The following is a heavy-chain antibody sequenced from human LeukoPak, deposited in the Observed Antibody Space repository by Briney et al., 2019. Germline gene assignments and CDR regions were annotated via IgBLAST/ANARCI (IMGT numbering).Heavy chain of an antibody. Sequence: SGGSLRLSCAASEFNFNNHDMHWVRQAPGKGLEWVAAISYDGRNKYYADSVKGRFTISRDNSKNTLNLQMNSLRTEDTAVFYCAKPRDIDSWAFDVWGQGTMVTVSS. J-gene: IGHJ3*01. CDR2: ISYDGRNK. D-gene: IGHD2-15*01. CDR3: AKPRDIDSWAFDV. CDR1: EFNFNNHD. V-gene: IGHV3-30*18.